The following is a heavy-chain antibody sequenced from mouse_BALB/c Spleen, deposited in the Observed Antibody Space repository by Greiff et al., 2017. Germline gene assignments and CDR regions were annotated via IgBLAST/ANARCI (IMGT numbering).Heavy chain of an antibody. V-gene: IGHV1-39*01. CDR3: GRGCGRVCAMED. CDR2: IDPYYGGT. J-gene: IGHJ4*01. Sequence: VQLQQSGPELEKPGASVKISCKASGYSFTGYNMNWVKQSNGKSLEWIGNIDPYYGGTSYNQKFKGKATLTVDKSSSTAYMQLKSLTSEDSAVYKSGRGCGRVCAMEDWGEGTTVTVSS. CDR1: GYSFTGYN. D-gene: IGHD1-1*01.